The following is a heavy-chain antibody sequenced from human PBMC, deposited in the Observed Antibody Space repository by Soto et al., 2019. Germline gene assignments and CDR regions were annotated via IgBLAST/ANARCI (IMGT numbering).Heavy chain of an antibody. CDR3: ARTDRDFYGLDV. Sequence: EVQLVESGGGLVQPGGSLRLSCGASGFTFRNYDMHWVRQGTGKGLEWVSGISAAGDPDYADSVEGRFTISSENAQNSFFLQMNSLRVGDTAVYYCARTDRDFYGLDVWGQGTTVIVSS. J-gene: IGHJ6*02. CDR2: ISAAGDP. V-gene: IGHV3-13*05. CDR1: GFTFRNYD.